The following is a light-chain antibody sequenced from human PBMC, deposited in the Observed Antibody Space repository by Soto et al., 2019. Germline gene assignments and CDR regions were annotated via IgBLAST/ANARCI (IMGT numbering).Light chain of an antibody. CDR1: QSISSY. Sequence: DIQMTPSPSSLPASVGDRVTIPCRASQSISSYLNWYQQKKGKAPKILIYAASSLQSGVPSRFSGSGSGTDFTLTISSLQPEDFPTYYCQQSYSNPWTFGQGTKVDIK. J-gene: IGKJ1*01. V-gene: IGKV1-39*01. CDR2: AAS. CDR3: QQSYSNPWT.